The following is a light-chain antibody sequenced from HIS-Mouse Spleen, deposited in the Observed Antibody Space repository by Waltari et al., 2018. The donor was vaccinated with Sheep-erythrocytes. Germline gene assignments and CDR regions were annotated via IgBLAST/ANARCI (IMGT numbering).Light chain of an antibody. Sequence: SYVLTQPPSASVAPGQTARITRGGNNIVSKSVHWYQQKPGQAPVLVVYDDSDRPSGIPERFSGSNSGNTATLTISRVEAGDEADYYCQVWDSSSDLGVFGGGTKLTVL. CDR3: QVWDSSSDLGV. CDR1: NIVSKS. J-gene: IGLJ3*02. V-gene: IGLV3-21*02. CDR2: DDS.